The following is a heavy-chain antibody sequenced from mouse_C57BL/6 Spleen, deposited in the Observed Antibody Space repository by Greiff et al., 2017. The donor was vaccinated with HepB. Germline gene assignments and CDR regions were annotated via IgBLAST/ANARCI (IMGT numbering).Heavy chain of an antibody. D-gene: IGHD2-5*01. CDR2: ISYDGSN. Sequence: EVQLQQSGPGLVKPSQSLSLTCSVTGYSITSGYYWNWIRQFPGNKLEWMGYISYDGSNNYNPSLKNRISITRDTSKNQFFLKLNSVTTEDTATYYCARYSNYHYFDYWGQGTTLTVSS. J-gene: IGHJ2*01. V-gene: IGHV3-6*01. CDR3: ARYSNYHYFDY. CDR1: GYSITSGYY.